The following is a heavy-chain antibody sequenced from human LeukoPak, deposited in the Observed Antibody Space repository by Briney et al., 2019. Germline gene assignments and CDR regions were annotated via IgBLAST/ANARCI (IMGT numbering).Heavy chain of an antibody. D-gene: IGHD1-26*01. CDR3: ARYVRAVGATTYFDY. J-gene: IGHJ4*02. Sequence: PSETLSLTCTVSGGSISSSSYYWGWIRQPPGKGLEWIGSIYYSGSTYYNPSLKSRVTISVDTSKNQFSLKLSSVTAADTAVYYCARYVRAVGATTYFDYWGQGTLVTVSS. V-gene: IGHV4-39*01. CDR1: GGSISSSSYY. CDR2: IYYSGST.